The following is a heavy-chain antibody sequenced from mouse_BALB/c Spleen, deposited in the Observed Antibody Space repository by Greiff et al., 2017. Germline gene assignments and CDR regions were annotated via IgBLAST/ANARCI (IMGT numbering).Heavy chain of an antibody. V-gene: IGHV5-6-4*01. CDR2: ISSGGSYT. D-gene: IGHD1-1*01. CDR1: GFTFSSYT. Sequence: EVKVEESGGGLVKPGGSLKLSCAASGFTFSSYTMSWVRQTPEKRLEWVATISSGGSYTYYPDSVKGRFTISRDNAKNTLYLQMSSLKSEDTAMYYCTRDYYGSSGAMDYGGQGTSVTVSS. J-gene: IGHJ4*01. CDR3: TRDYYGSSGAMDY.